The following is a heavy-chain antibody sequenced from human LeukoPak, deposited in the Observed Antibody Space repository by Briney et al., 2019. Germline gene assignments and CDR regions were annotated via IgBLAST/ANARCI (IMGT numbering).Heavy chain of an antibody. Sequence: GGSLRLSCAASGFTFSSYAMSWVRQAPGKGLEWVSAISGSGGSTYYADSVKGRFTISRDNSKNTLYLQMNSLRAEDTAVYYCAIPSSPPWYYYGMDVWGQGTTVTVSS. CDR2: ISGSGGST. V-gene: IGHV3-23*01. J-gene: IGHJ6*02. D-gene: IGHD6-6*01. CDR1: GFTFSSYA. CDR3: AIPSSPPWYYYGMDV.